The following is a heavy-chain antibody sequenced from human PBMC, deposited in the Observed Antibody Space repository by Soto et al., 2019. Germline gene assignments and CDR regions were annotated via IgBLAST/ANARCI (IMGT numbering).Heavy chain of an antibody. D-gene: IGHD6-25*01. J-gene: IGHJ6*02. Sequence: QVQLVESGGGSVKPGGSLRLSCAASGFTFIDFYMAWIRQSPGKGLEWISSISSGGETKYYADSVKGRFTISRDNTENSLYLQMNSLRADDTAVYFCARDRRLYGMDVWGQGTTVTVSS. CDR3: ARDRRLYGMDV. CDR2: ISSGGETK. V-gene: IGHV3-11*01. CDR1: GFTFIDFY.